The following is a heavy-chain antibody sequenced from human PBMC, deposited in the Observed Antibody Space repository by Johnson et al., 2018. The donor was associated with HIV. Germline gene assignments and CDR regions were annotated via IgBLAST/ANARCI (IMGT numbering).Heavy chain of an antibody. Sequence: QVQLVESGGGVVQPGGSLRLSCAASGFTFSDSYMRWIRQAPGKGREWVSYISSSGSHKYYADSVKGRVTISRDHSKNTLYLQLNSLRAEDTAVCYCGVGCDAFDIWGQGTMVTVS. CDR3: GVGCDAFDI. CDR2: ISSSGSHK. J-gene: IGHJ3*02. CDR1: GFTFSDSY. V-gene: IGHV3-11*04. D-gene: IGHD1-26*01.